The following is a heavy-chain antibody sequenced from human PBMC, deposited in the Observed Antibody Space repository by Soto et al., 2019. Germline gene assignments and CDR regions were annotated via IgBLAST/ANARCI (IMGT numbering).Heavy chain of an antibody. V-gene: IGHV1-69*06. CDR3: ASTIYCKGSSCYSRHYYGMDV. J-gene: IGHJ6*02. CDR1: GGTFSKYS. D-gene: IGHD2-21*01. CDR2: ITPFVDTS. Sequence: QVRLVQSGAEVKKPGSSVKVSCKVSGGTFSKYSLSWVRQTPGQGLEWMGGITPFVDTSNYAQRFLGRVTITADNPANAAFLEVRGLKSEDTALYFWASTIYCKGSSCYSRHYYGMDVWGQGTTVTVSS.